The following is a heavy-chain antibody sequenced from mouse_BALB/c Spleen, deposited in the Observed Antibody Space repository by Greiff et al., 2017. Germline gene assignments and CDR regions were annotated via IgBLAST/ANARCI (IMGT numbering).Heavy chain of an antibody. CDR3: ARRRGHFDY. CDR2: IDPSDSYT. Sequence: QVQLQQSGAELVKPGASVKLSCKASGYTFTSYWMHWVKQRPGQGLEWIGEIDPSDSYTNYNQKFKGKATLTVDKSSSTAYMQLSSLTSEDSAVYYCARRRGHFDYWGQGTTLTVSS. V-gene: IGHV1-69*02. J-gene: IGHJ2*01. CDR1: GYTFTSYW.